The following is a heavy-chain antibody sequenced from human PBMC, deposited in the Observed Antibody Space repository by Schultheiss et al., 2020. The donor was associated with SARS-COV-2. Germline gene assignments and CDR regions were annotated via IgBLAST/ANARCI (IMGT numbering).Heavy chain of an antibody. CDR1: GGSISSGGYY. CDR3: ARDDGYCSAGSCRNWFDP. V-gene: IGHV4-61*08. J-gene: IGHJ5*02. CDR2: IHHSGST. D-gene: IGHD2-15*01. Sequence: SETLSLTCTVSGGSISSGGYYWSWIRQPPGKGLEWIGEIHHSGSTYYNPSLKSRVTISVDTSKSQFSLKLSSVTAADTAMYYCARDDGYCSAGSCRNWFDPWGQGTLVTVSS.